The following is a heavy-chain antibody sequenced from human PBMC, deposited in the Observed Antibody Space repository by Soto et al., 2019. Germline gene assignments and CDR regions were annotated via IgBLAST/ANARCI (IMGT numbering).Heavy chain of an antibody. CDR1: GYTFTSYG. V-gene: IGHV1-18*01. J-gene: IGHJ5*02. Sequence: QVQLVQSGAEVKKPGASVKVSCKASGYTFTSYGISWVRQAPGQGLEWMGWISAYNGNTKYAQKLQGRVTMTTDTSTSTAYMELRSLRSDDTAVYYCARAHGDYYDSSGNYYAVRWFDPWGQGTLVTVSS. D-gene: IGHD3-22*01. CDR2: ISAYNGNT. CDR3: ARAHGDYYDSSGNYYAVRWFDP.